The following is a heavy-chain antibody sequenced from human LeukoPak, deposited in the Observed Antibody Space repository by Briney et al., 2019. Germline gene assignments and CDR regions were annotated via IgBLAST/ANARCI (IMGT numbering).Heavy chain of an antibody. CDR1: GFTFSSYW. Sequence: PGGSLRLSCAASGFTFSSYWMHWVRQAPGKGLVWVSRINTDGSSTSYADSVKGRFTISRDNAKNTLYLQMNSLRAEDTAVYYCVLFGEFFDYWGQGTLVTVSS. D-gene: IGHD3-10*02. J-gene: IGHJ4*02. V-gene: IGHV3-74*01. CDR2: INTDGSST. CDR3: VLFGEFFDY.